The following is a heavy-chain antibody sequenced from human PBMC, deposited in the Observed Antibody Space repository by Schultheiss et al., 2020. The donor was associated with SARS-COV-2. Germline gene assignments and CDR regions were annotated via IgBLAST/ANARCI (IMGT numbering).Heavy chain of an antibody. CDR3: ARTGGYNPFDY. Sequence: GGSLRLSCAASGFTFSRFSMNWVRQAPGKGLEWVSYISGSSSSSYFADSLQGRFTISRDNAKNSVYLQMNSLRAEDTAVYYCARTGGYNPFDYWGQGTLVTVSS. CDR2: ISGSSSSS. CDR1: GFTFSRFS. D-gene: IGHD5-24*01. J-gene: IGHJ4*02. V-gene: IGHV3-48*01.